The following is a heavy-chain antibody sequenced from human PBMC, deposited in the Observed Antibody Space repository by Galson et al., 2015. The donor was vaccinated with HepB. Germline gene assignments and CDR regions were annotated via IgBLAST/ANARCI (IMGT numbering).Heavy chain of an antibody. Sequence: SLRLSCAASGFTFSSYSMNWVRQAPGKGLEWVSSISSSSSYIYYADSAKGRFTISRDNAKNSLYLQMNSLRAEDTAVYYCASFMEADYQLLFQGGYYYYGMDVWGQGTTVTVSS. D-gene: IGHD2-2*01. J-gene: IGHJ6*02. CDR3: ASFMEADYQLLFQGGYYYYGMDV. CDR2: ISSSSSYI. CDR1: GFTFSSYS. V-gene: IGHV3-21*01.